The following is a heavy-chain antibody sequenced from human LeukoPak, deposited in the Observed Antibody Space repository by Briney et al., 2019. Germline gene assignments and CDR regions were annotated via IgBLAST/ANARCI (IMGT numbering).Heavy chain of an antibody. CDR3: ARGIAAASPYYYYGMDV. CDR1: GYTLTELS. V-gene: IGHV1-24*01. CDR2: FDPEDGET. D-gene: IGHD6-13*01. Sequence: GASVKVSCKVSGYTLTELSMHWVRQAPGKGLEWMGGFDPEDGETIYAQKFQGRVTMTRDTSTSTVYMELSSLRSEDTAVYYCARGIAAASPYYYYGMDVWGQGTTITVSS. J-gene: IGHJ6*02.